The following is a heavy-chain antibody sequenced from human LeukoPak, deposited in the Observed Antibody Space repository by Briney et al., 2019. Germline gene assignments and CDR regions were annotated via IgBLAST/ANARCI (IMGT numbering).Heavy chain of an antibody. CDR1: GFTFHDYA. V-gene: IGHV3-21*01. Sequence: GGSLRLSCAASGFTFHDYAMHWVRQAPGKGLEWVSSISSSSSHMYYADSVKGRFTISRDNAKNSLYLQMNTLRAEDTAVYYCARDDTSAHFFDYWGQGTLVTVSS. CDR2: ISSSSSHM. D-gene: IGHD3-10*01. CDR3: ARDDTSAHFFDY. J-gene: IGHJ4*02.